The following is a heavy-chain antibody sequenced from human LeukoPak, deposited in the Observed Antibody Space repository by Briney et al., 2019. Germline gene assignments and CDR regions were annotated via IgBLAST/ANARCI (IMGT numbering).Heavy chain of an antibody. CDR3: ASVPYYDFCGGYHTPTC. D-gene: IGHD3-3*01. V-gene: IGHV4-38-2*02. J-gene: IGHJ4*02. Sequence: SETLSLTCTVSGYSISSGYYWGWIRQPPGKGLERIGMIYHSGSTYYNPSLRSLVTISENTSKNHFSLKLRSVAAAETAVYYCASVPYYDFCGGYHTPTCWGKGTLVTVSS. CDR1: GYSISSGYY. CDR2: IYHSGST.